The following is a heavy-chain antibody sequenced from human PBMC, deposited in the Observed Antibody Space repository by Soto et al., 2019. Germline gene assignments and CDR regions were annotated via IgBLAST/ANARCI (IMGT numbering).Heavy chain of an antibody. CDR2: TYYRSKWYT. J-gene: IGHJ6*02. V-gene: IGHV6-1*01. D-gene: IGHD3-3*01. CDR3: TTCATSGRYVNYYCGIDV. Sequence: SQTLSLTCAISGDSVASNSAAWNWIRQSASRGLEWLGRTYYRSKWYTDYAESVKSRITINPDTSKNQVSLQLKSVTPEDTAVYYCTTCATSGRYVNYYCGIDVWGQGTTVTVSS. CDR1: GDSVASNSAA.